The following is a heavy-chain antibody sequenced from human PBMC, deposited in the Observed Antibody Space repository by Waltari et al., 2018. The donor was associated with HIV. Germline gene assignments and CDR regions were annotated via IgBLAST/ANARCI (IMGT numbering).Heavy chain of an antibody. Sequence: VQLQESGPGLVKPSQTLSLTCTVSGGSITSGDYYWTWIRQPAGRGLEWIGRVYSCVSDNYNPSLRTRVTMSLDTSKNQCSLKLTSVTAADTAVYYCARGLDILTGHYHWFLDVWGRGTLVTVSS. CDR1: GGSITSGDYY. CDR3: ARGLDILTGHYHWFLDV. V-gene: IGHV4-61*02. J-gene: IGHJ2*01. CDR2: VYSCVSD. D-gene: IGHD3-9*01.